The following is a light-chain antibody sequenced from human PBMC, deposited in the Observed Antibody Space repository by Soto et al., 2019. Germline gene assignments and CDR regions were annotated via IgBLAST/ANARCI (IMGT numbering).Light chain of an antibody. V-gene: IGLV2-14*03. CDR3: SSHASGSTLI. CDR1: SSDVGAYNH. CDR2: DVS. J-gene: IGLJ2*01. Sequence: QSVLTKPASVSGSPGQATTISCTGTSSDVGAYNHISWYQQHPGKAPKLLIYDVSNRPSGLSNRFSGSKSGNTASLTIAGLQADDEADYYCSSHASGSTLIFGGGTKVTVL.